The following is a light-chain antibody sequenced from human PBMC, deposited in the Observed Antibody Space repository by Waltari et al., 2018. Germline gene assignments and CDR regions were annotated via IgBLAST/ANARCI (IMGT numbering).Light chain of an antibody. CDR3: QVWDANTDPGV. CDR2: YDN. CDR1: KTENKS. J-gene: IGLJ1*01. Sequence: SYVLTQSPSVSVAPGQTARTTCGVDKTENKSLHWYRQRPGQAPVVVISYDNDRAAGIPERFSGSNSGNTATLTISRVEAGDEADYYCQVWDANTDPGVFGTGTEVTVL. V-gene: IGLV3-21*01.